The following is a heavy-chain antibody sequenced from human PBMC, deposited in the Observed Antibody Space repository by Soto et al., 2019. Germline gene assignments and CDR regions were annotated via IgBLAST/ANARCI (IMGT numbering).Heavy chain of an antibody. CDR2: ISSSSSSI. CDR1: GFTFSSNS. D-gene: IGHD3-3*01. V-gene: IGHV3-48*02. J-gene: IGHJ5*02. CDR3: ARVIWSDNLTSDL. Sequence: EVQVVESGGGLVQPGGSLRLSCAASGFTFSSNSMNWVRQAPGKGLEWISYISSSSSSIYADSVKGRFNISRDNAKNSLYLQMNSLQDEDTGVYYCARVIWSDNLTSDLWGQGTLVTVSS.